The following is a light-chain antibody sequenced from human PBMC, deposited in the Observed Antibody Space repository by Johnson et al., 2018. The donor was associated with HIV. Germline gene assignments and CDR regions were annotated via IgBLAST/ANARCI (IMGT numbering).Light chain of an antibody. CDR1: SSHIGNNY. J-gene: IGLJ1*01. V-gene: IGLV1-51*01. CDR3: GTWDSSLSAGGV. CDR2: DNN. Sequence: VLTQPPSMSAAPGQKVPISCSASSSHIGNNYVSWYQQLPGTAPKLLIYDNNKRPSGIPDRFSGSKSGTSATLGITGLQTGDEADYYCGTWDSSLSAGGVVGTGTKVTVL.